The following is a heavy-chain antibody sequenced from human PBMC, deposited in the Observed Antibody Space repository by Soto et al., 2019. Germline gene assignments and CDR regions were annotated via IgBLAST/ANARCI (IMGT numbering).Heavy chain of an antibody. J-gene: IGHJ4*02. D-gene: IGHD2-2*01. CDR2: ISGAGGVT. CDR3: AKGGCSRSICSCDW. Sequence: EVQVLQSGGGLAQPGGSLRLSCAASGFTFNQYAMNWVRQAAGKGLEWVSSISGAGGVTEYADSVKGRFSISRDNVKNTVFLEMKNLRADDTAMYYCAKGGCSRSICSCDWWGQGTLVSVSS. V-gene: IGHV3-23*01. CDR1: GFTFNQYA.